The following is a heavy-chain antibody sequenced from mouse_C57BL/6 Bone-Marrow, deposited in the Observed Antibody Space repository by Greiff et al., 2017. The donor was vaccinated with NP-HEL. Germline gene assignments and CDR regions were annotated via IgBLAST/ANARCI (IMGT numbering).Heavy chain of an antibody. J-gene: IGHJ1*03. CDR3: ARVTTVVHWYFDV. V-gene: IGHV5-12*01. D-gene: IGHD1-1*01. CDR2: ISNGGGST. Sequence: DVQLVESGGGLVQPGGSLKLSCAASGFTFSDYYMYWVRQTPEKRLEWVAYISNGGGSTYYLDTVKGRFTISRDNAKNTLYLQMSRLKSEDTAMYYCARVTTVVHWYFDVWGTGTTVTVSS. CDR1: GFTFSDYY.